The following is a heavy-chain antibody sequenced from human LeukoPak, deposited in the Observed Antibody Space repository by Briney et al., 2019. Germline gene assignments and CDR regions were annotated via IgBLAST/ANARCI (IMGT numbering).Heavy chain of an antibody. Sequence: GESLRISCKGSGYSFTSYWVGWVRQMLGKGLEWMGIIYPGDSDTRYSPSFQGQVTISADKSISTAYLQWSSLKASDTAMYYCARQDIIVGARNWGQGTLVTVSS. CDR3: ARQDIIVGARN. CDR2: IYPGDSDT. CDR1: GYSFTSYW. D-gene: IGHD1-26*01. J-gene: IGHJ4*02. V-gene: IGHV5-51*01.